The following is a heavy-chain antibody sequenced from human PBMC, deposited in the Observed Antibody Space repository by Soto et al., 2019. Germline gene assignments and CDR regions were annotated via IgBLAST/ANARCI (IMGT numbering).Heavy chain of an antibody. Sequence: QVQLQESGPGLVKPSQTLSLTCIVSGVSISSGDYYWSWIRQPPGKGLEWIGYIYNSGTTYYNPSLESRVTISMDTSENQFSLRLTSVTAADTAVYYCARDADWGQGTLVTVSS. V-gene: IGHV4-30-4*01. J-gene: IGHJ4*02. CDR1: GVSISSGDYY. CDR2: IYNSGTT. CDR3: ARDAD.